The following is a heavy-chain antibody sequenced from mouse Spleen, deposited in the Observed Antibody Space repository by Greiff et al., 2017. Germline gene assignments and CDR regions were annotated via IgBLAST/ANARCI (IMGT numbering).Heavy chain of an antibody. CDR1: GYSITSGYY. CDR2: ISYDGSN. CDR3: ARFITTVDNYAMDY. Sequence: DVKLQESGPGLVKPSQSLSLTCSVTGYSITSGYYWHWIRQFPGNKLEWMGYISYDGSNNYNPSLKNRISITRDTSKNQFFLKLNSVTTEDTATYYCARFITTVDNYAMDYWGQGTSVTVSS. D-gene: IGHD1-1*01. V-gene: IGHV3-6*01. J-gene: IGHJ4*01.